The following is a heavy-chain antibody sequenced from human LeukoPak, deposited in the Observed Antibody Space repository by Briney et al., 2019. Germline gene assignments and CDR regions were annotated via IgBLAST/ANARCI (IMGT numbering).Heavy chain of an antibody. D-gene: IGHD6-19*01. J-gene: IGHJ4*02. CDR2: INHSGST. CDR3: ARTSGYSSGWYSX. CDR1: GFTFSNAW. V-gene: IGHV4-34*01. Sequence: TGGSLRLSCAASGFTFSNAWMSWVRQPPGKGLEWIGEINHSGSTNYNPSLKSRVTISVDTSKNQFSLKLSSVTAADTAVYYCARTSGYSSGWYSXXGQGTLVTV.